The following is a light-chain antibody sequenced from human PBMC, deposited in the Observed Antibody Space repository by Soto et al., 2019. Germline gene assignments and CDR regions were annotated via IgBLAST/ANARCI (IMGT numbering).Light chain of an antibody. CDR2: DAS. CDR1: QSVSRN. J-gene: IGKJ1*01. CDR3: QQYNNWPPWT. V-gene: IGKV3-15*01. Sequence: DIVMTQSPATLSVSPGERATFSCRASQSVSRNLAWYQQKPGQAPRLLMYDASIRATGIPARFSGSGSGTEFTLTISSLQSEDFAFYYCQQYNNWPPWTFGQGTKVEIK.